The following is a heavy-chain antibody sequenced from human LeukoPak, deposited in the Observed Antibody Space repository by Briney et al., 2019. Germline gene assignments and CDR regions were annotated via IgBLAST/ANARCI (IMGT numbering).Heavy chain of an antibody. CDR1: GYTFTGYY. Sequence: GASVKVSCKASGYTFTGYYMHWVRQAPGQGLEWMGWMNPNSGNTGYAQKFQGRVTITRNTSISTAYMELNSLRSEDTAVYYCARFSKSADAFDVWGQGTLVTVSS. CDR3: ARFSKSADAFDV. CDR2: MNPNSGNT. V-gene: IGHV1-8*03. J-gene: IGHJ3*01.